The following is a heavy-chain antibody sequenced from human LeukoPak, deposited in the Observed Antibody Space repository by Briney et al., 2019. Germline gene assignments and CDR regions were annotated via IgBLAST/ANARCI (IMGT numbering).Heavy chain of an antibody. D-gene: IGHD3-22*01. CDR1: GFTFSSYS. J-gene: IGHJ4*02. Sequence: GGSLRLSCAASGFTFSSYSMNWVRQAPGKGLEWVSSISSSSSCIYYADSVKGRFTISRDNAKNSLYLQMNSLRAEDTAVYYCARDTVETYYYDSSGYLFDYWGQGTLVTVSS. CDR2: ISSSSSCI. CDR3: ARDTVETYYYDSSGYLFDY. V-gene: IGHV3-21*01.